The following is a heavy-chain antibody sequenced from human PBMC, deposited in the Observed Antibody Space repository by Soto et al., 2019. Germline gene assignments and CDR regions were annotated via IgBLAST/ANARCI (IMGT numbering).Heavy chain of an antibody. CDR1: GFTFSSYP. CDR2: IVASGGIT. CDR3: AKNSAATIRVGYDY. V-gene: IGHV3-23*01. D-gene: IGHD5-12*01. J-gene: IGHJ4*02. Sequence: EVQLLESGGGLAQPGGSLRLSCAAPGFTFSSYPMSWVRQAPGQGREWVSGIVASGGITYYADSVKGRFTISRDNSKNTLYLQMNSLRAEDTAVYYCAKNSAATIRVGYDYWGQGTLVTVSS.